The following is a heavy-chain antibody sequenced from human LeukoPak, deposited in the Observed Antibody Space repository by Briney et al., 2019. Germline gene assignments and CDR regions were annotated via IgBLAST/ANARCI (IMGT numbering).Heavy chain of an antibody. J-gene: IGHJ5*02. CDR2: IYYSGSA. D-gene: IGHD4-17*01. CDR3: ARRPQRLRGAFDP. V-gene: IGHV4-39*01. Sequence: NPSETLSLTCTVSGGSISSSSYYWGWIRQPPGKGLEWIGSIYYSGSAYYNPSLKSRATISVDTSKNQFSLKLSSVTAADTAVYYCARRPQRLRGAFDPWGQGTLVTVSS. CDR1: GGSISSSSYY.